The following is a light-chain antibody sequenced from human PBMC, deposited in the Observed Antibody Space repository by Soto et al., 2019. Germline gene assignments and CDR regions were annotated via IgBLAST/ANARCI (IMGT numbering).Light chain of an antibody. J-gene: IGKJ1*01. V-gene: IGKV1-5*01. CDR1: QSINKW. CDR3: QHGWS. CDR2: DAP. Sequence: GDRVTITCRASQSINKWLAWYQQKPGKPPKFLIYDAPILQSGVPSRFSGSGFGTEFTLTVSILQPDDFATYYCQHGWSFGQGTKVDIK.